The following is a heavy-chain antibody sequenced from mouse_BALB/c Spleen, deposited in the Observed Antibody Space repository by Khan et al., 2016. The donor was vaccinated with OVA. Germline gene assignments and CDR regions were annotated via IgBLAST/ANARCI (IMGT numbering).Heavy chain of an antibody. J-gene: IGHJ2*01. D-gene: IGHD2-5*01. CDR1: GFTFSSYG. CDR3: AGMARTVN. CDR2: INSNGGST. Sequence: EVELVESGGGLVQPGGSLKLSCAASGFTFSSYGMSWVRQTPNKSLELVATINSNGGSTNYPATVKGRFTISRDNAKNTLYLQMSSLNSEDTAMYCCAGMARTVNWGQGTTVTVSA. V-gene: IGHV5-6-3*01.